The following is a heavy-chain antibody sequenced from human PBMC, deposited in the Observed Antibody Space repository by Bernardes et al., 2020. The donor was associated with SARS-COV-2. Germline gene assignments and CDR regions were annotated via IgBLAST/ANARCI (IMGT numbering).Heavy chain of an antibody. D-gene: IGHD5-18*01. CDR3: ATVVGYSYGGGWFDP. CDR1: GYTFTSYG. Sequence: ASVKVSCKASGYTFTSYGISWVRQTPGQGLEWMGWTSADNGNTNYAQKFQGRVTMTTDTSTSTGYMELRSLRSDDTAVYYCATVVGYSYGGGWFDPWGQGTLVTVSS. CDR2: TSADNGNT. J-gene: IGHJ5*02. V-gene: IGHV1-18*01.